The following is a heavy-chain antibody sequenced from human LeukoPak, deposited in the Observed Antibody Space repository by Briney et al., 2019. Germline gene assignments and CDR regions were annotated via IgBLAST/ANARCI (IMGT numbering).Heavy chain of an antibody. J-gene: IGHJ4*02. CDR2: IRSKANSYAT. CDR1: GFTFSGSA. Sequence: PGGSLRPSCAASGFTFSGSAMHWVRQASGKGLEWVGRIRSKANSYATAYAASVKGRFTISRDDSKNTAYLQMNSLKTEDTAVYYCKTADGSLTDYWGQGTLVTVSS. V-gene: IGHV3-73*01. CDR3: KTADGSLTDY. D-gene: IGHD1-26*01.